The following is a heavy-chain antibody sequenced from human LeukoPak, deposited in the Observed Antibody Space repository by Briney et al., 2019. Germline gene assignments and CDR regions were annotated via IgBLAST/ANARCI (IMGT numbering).Heavy chain of an antibody. J-gene: IGHJ6*02. CDR2: IKHDGSET. CDR1: GFTFSIIW. D-gene: IGHD3-16*01. V-gene: IGHV3-7*02. CDR3: AKNGGPHGMDV. Sequence: PGGSLRLSCAASGFTFSIIWMSWVRQALGKGLEWVANIKHDGSETNYVDSVKGRFSISRDNAKNSLHLQMNSLRVEDTAVYYCAKNGGPHGMDVWGLGTTVTVSS.